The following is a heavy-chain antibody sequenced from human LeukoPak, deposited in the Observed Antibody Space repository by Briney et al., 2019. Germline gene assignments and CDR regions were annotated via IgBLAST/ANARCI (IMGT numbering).Heavy chain of an antibody. D-gene: IGHD6-13*01. Sequence: PGGSLRLSCAASGFTFSSYAMSWVRQAPGKGLEWVSGISGSGGSTYHADSVKGRFTISRDNSKNTLYLQMNSLRAEDTAVYYCARSSSWYFDYWGQGTLVTVSS. V-gene: IGHV3-23*01. J-gene: IGHJ4*02. CDR3: ARSSSWYFDY. CDR2: ISGSGGST. CDR1: GFTFSSYA.